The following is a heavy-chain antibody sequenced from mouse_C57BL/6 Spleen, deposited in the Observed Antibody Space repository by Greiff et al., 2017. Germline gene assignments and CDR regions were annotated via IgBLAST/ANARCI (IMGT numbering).Heavy chain of an antibody. CDR2: IHPNSGST. J-gene: IGHJ2*01. CDR1: GYTFTSYW. D-gene: IGHD3-2*02. Sequence: QVQLQQSGAELVKPGASVKLSCKASGYTFTSYWMHWVKQRPGQGLEWIGMIHPNSGSTNYNEKFKSKATLTVDKSSSTAYMQLSSLTSEDSAVYYCAREEGSSGGFPYYFDYWGQGTTLTVSS. V-gene: IGHV1-64*01. CDR3: AREEGSSGGFPYYFDY.